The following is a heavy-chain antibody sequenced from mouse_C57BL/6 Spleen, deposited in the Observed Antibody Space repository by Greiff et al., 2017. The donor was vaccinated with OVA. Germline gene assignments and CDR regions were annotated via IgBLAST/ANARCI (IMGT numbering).Heavy chain of an antibody. Sequence: LQQSGPELVKPGASVKISCKASGYSFTDYHMTWVTQSTGKSLEWIGVINPNYGTTSYNQKFKGKATLTVDQSSSTAYMQLNSLTSEDSAVYYCARSDYGSSYLYYFDYWGQGTTLTVSS. CDR2: INPNYGTT. J-gene: IGHJ2*01. V-gene: IGHV1-39*01. D-gene: IGHD1-1*01. CDR1: GYSFTDYH. CDR3: ARSDYGSSYLYYFDY.